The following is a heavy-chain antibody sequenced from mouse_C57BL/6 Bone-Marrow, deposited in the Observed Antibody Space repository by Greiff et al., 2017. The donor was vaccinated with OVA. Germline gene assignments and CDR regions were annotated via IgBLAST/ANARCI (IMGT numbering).Heavy chain of an antibody. Sequence: VQLQESDAELVKPGASVKISCKVSGYTFTDHTIHWMKQRPEQGLEWIGYIYPRDGSTKYNEKFKGKATLTADKSSSTAYMQLNSLTSEDSAVYFCASDWGSLYGSWFAYWGQGTLVTVSA. CDR1: GYTFTDHT. V-gene: IGHV1-78*01. CDR3: ASDWGSLYGSWFAY. D-gene: IGHD1-2*01. CDR2: IYPRDGST. J-gene: IGHJ3*01.